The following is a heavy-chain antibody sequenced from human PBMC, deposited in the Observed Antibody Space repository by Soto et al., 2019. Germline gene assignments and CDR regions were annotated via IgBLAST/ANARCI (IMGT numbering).Heavy chain of an antibody. J-gene: IGHJ6*02. D-gene: IGHD2-2*01. V-gene: IGHV1-2*04. CDR2: INPNSGGT. Sequence: EASVKVSCKASGYSFTDYYIHWVRQAPGQGLEWMGWINPNSGGTTYAQKFRAWITMTRDTSINTVYMELSRLTSDDTAVYYCARANAIRPYYYNMDVWGQGTTVTVSS. CDR1: GYSFTDYY. CDR3: ARANAIRPYYYNMDV.